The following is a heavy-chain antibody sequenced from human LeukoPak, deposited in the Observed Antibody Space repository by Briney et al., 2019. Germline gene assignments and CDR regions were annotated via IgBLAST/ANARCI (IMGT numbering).Heavy chain of an antibody. D-gene: IGHD4-17*01. V-gene: IGHV1-2*02. CDR1: GYTFTGYY. CDR2: INPNSGGT. Sequence: GASVKVSCTASGYTFTGYYMHWVRQAPGHGLEWMGWINPNSGGTNYAQKFQGRVTMTRDTSISTAYMELSRLRSDDTAVYYCARAGHGDLLNWFDPWGQGTLVTVSS. J-gene: IGHJ5*02. CDR3: ARAGHGDLLNWFDP.